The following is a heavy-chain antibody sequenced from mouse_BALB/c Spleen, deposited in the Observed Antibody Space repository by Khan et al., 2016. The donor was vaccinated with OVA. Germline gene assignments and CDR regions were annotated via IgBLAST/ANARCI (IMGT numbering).Heavy chain of an antibody. CDR1: GYTFTDFA. V-gene: IGHV1S137*01. CDR3: AIRDYLDY. Sequence: QVQLQQSGPELVRPGVSVKISCKGSGYTFTDFAMHWVKQSHAKSLEWIGVISTHSGNTNYNQKFKGKATMTVDKSSSTAYMELARLTSEDSAIYYCAIRDYLDYWGQGTTLTVSS. CDR2: ISTHSGNT. J-gene: IGHJ2*01.